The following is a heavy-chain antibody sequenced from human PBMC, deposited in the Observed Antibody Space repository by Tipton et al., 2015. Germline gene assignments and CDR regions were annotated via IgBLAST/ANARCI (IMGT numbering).Heavy chain of an antibody. CDR1: GDSISSSSW. CDR3: ARGSLSVGGEVPLDY. Sequence: TLSLTCTVSGDSISSSSWWSWVRQPPGKGLEWIGEINHGGSTYYTPSLKSRVTILVDTSKKQFSLNLNSVTAADTAVYYCARGSLSVGGEVPLDYWGQGVLVTVSS. CDR2: INHGGST. V-gene: IGHV4-4*02. J-gene: IGHJ4*02. D-gene: IGHD4-23*01.